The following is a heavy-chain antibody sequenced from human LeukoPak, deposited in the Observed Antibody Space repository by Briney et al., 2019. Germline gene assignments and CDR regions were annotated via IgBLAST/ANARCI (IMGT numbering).Heavy chain of an antibody. J-gene: IGHJ1*01. V-gene: IGHV3-48*03. D-gene: IGHD6-19*01. CDR2: ISGSSRTI. CDR1: GFTFSSYE. Sequence: QPGGSLRLSCAASGFTFSSYEMNWVRQAPGKGLEWISFISGSSRTIYYADSVRGRFTISRDNVKNSLYLQMNSLRDEDTAIYYCARDHSSDWYSVVVTSEYFQHWGQGTLVTVSS. CDR3: ARDHSSDWYSVVVTSEYFQH.